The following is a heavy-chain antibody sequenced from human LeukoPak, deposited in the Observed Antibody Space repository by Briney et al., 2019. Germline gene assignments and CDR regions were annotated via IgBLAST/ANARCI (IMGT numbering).Heavy chain of an antibody. J-gene: IGHJ4*02. CDR3: ARFSSGWYNGLDY. Sequence: GTSLRLSCAASGFTFSNYGMHWVRQAPGRGLEWVAVIWYDGSNKYYADSVKGRFTISRDNSKNTLYLQMNSLRAGDTAVYYCARFSSGWYNGLDYWGQGTLATVSS. V-gene: IGHV3-33*01. D-gene: IGHD6-19*01. CDR1: GFTFSNYG. CDR2: IWYDGSNK.